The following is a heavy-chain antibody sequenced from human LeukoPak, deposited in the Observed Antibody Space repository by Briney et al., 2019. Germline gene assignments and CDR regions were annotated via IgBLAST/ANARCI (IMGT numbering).Heavy chain of an antibody. V-gene: IGHV1-69*01. CDR3: ARSSRYCSSTSCYDSYYYYYMDV. D-gene: IGHD2-2*01. J-gene: IGHJ6*03. CDR1: GGTFSSYA. Sequence: SSVKVPCKASGGTFSSYAISWVRQAPGQGLEWMGGIIPIFGTANYAQKFQGRVTITADESTSTAYMELSSLRSEDTAVYYCARSSRYCSSTSCYDSYYYYYMDVWGKGTTVTVSS. CDR2: IIPIFGTA.